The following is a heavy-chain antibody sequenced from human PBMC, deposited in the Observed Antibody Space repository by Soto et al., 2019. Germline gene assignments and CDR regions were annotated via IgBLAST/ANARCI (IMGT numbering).Heavy chain of an antibody. CDR1: GYTFTSYG. D-gene: IGHD3-10*01. Sequence: QVQLVQSGAEVKKPGATVKVSCKASGYTFTSYGISWVRQAPGQGLEWMGWISAYNGNANYAQKLQGRVTMTTDTSTSTAYMELRSLRSDDMAVYYCARVGLLWFGELLRPSNWFDPWGQGTLVTVSS. J-gene: IGHJ5*02. V-gene: IGHV1-18*03. CDR3: ARVGLLWFGELLRPSNWFDP. CDR2: ISAYNGNA.